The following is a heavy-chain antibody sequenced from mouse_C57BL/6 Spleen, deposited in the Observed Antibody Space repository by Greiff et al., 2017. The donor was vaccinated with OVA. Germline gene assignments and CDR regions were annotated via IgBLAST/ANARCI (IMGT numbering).Heavy chain of an antibody. CDR1: GYAFSSYW. CDR3: ARLGVTLYAMDY. D-gene: IGHD2-2*01. V-gene: IGHV1-80*01. J-gene: IGHJ4*01. Sequence: QVQLQQSGAELVKPGASVKISCKASGYAFSSYWMNWVKQRPGKGLEWIGQLYPGDGDTNYNGKFKGKATLTADKSSSTAYMQLSSLTSEDSAVYFCARLGVTLYAMDYWGQGTSVTVSS. CDR2: LYPGDGDT.